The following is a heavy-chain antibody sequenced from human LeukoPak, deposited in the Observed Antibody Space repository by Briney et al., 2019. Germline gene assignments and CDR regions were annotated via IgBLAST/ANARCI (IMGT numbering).Heavy chain of an antibody. CDR3: AKIAVAYFDY. J-gene: IGHJ4*02. V-gene: IGHV3-66*01. CDR2: IYSGGAT. D-gene: IGHD6-19*01. Sequence: GGFLRLSCAASGFTVSSSNMGWVRQAPGKGLEWVSVIYSGGATYYPDSVKARFIISRDLSKNTLFLQMRDLRAEDTAVYYCAKIAVAYFDYWGQGTLVTVSS. CDR1: GFTVSSSN.